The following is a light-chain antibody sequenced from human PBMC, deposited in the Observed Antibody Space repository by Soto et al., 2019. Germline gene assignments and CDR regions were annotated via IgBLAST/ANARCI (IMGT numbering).Light chain of an antibody. CDR1: PSDVGGYIS. CDR3: CSYAGFNKYL. J-gene: IGLJ1*01. Sequence: QSVLTQPPAASGSPGQSVTISCTGTPSDVGGYISVSWYQQHPGKAPKLMIYEVSKRPSGVPDRFSGSKSGSTAFLTVSGLQDDDEAEYFCCSYAGFNKYLFGTGTKVTVL. V-gene: IGLV2-8*01. CDR2: EVS.